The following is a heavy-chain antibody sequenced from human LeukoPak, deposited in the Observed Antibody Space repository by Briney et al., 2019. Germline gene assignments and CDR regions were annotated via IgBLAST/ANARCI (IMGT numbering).Heavy chain of an antibody. J-gene: IGHJ5*02. D-gene: IGHD4-23*01. V-gene: IGHV1-8*01. Sequence: GASVKASCKASGYTFTSYDINWVRQATGQGLEWMGWMSPNSGYTGYAQKFQGRVTMTRDTSISTAYMELSSLRSEDTAVYYCARDYGANSGWFDPWGQGTLVTVSS. CDR1: GYTFTSYD. CDR3: ARDYGANSGWFDP. CDR2: MSPNSGYT.